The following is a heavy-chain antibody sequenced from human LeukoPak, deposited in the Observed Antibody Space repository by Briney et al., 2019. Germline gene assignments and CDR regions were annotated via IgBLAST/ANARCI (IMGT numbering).Heavy chain of an antibody. CDR1: GGSISSYY. D-gene: IGHD6-19*01. CDR3: ARDSSGWWYFDL. Sequence: SETLSLTCTVSGGSISSYYWSWIRQPPGKGLEWIGYIYYSGSTNYNPSLKSRVTISVDTSKNQFSLKLSSVTAADTAVYYCARDSSGWWYFDLWGRGTLVTVSS. CDR2: IYYSGST. J-gene: IGHJ2*01. V-gene: IGHV4-59*01.